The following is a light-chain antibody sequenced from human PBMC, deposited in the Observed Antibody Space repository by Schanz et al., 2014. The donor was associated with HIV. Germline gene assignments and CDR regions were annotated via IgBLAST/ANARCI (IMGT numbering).Light chain of an antibody. J-gene: IGLJ3*02. CDR1: SSDVGAYNY. CDR3: SSYTSSSTWV. CDR2: EVT. V-gene: IGLV2-14*01. Sequence: QSALTQPASVSGSPGQSITISCTGTSSDVGAYNYVSWYQQHPGKAPKLMIYEVTKRPSGVPDRFSGSKSGNTASLTVSGLQAEDEADYYCSSYTSSSTWVFGGGTKLPVL.